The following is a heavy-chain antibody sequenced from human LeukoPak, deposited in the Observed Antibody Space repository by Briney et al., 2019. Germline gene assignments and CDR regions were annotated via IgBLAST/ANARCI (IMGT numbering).Heavy chain of an antibody. CDR1: GFTVSSNS. CDR2: IYSDNT. Sequence: GGSLRLSCTVSGFTVSSNSMSWVRQAPGKGLEGVSFIYSDNTHYSDSVMGRFTISRDNSKNTLVLQLNSLRAEDTAVYYCAKDPTDFDSSGQTYFDYWGQGTLVTVSS. V-gene: IGHV3-53*01. J-gene: IGHJ4*02. D-gene: IGHD3-22*01. CDR3: AKDPTDFDSSGQTYFDY.